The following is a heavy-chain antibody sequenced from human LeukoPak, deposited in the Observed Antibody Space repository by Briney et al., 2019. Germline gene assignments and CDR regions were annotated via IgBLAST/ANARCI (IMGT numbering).Heavy chain of an antibody. CDR3: ARDAVDAFDI. Sequence: SSQTLSLTCTVSGGSISSGGYYWSWLRQHPGKGLEWIGYIYYSGSTYYNPSLKSRVTISVDTSKNQFSLKLSSVTAADTAVYYCARDAVDAFDIWGQGTMVTVSS. J-gene: IGHJ3*02. CDR1: GGSISSGGYY. V-gene: IGHV4-31*03. CDR2: IYYSGST.